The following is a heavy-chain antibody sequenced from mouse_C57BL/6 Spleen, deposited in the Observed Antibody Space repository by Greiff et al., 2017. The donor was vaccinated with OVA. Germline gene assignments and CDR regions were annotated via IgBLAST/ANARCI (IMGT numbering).Heavy chain of an antibody. J-gene: IGHJ2*01. Sequence: QSGGGLVQPGGSMKLSCVASGFTFSNYWMNWVRQSPEKGLEWVAQIRLKSDNYATHYAESVKGRFTISRDDSKSSVYLQMNNLRAEDTGIYYCTGRWLLRDYWGQGTTLTVSS. CDR2: IRLKSDNYAT. V-gene: IGHV6-3*01. CDR3: TGRWLLRDY. CDR1: GFTFSNYW. D-gene: IGHD2-3*01.